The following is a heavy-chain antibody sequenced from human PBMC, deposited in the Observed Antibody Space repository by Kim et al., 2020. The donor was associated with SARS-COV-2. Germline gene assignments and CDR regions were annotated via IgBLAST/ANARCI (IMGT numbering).Heavy chain of an antibody. CDR2: ISWNSGSI. Sequence: GGSLRLSCAASGFTFDDYAMHWVRQAPGKGLEWVSGISWNSGSIGYADSVKGRFTISRDNAKNSLYLQMNSLRAEDTALYYCAKGDSSSWTSWYFDLWGRGTLVTVSS. V-gene: IGHV3-9*01. D-gene: IGHD6-13*01. CDR3: AKGDSSSWTSWYFDL. CDR1: GFTFDDYA. J-gene: IGHJ2*01.